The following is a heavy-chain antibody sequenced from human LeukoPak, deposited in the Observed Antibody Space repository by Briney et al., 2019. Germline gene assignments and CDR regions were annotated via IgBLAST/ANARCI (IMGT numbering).Heavy chain of an antibody. J-gene: IGHJ4*02. V-gene: IGHV1-18*01. D-gene: IGHD2-15*01. CDR3: ARDGWYCSGGSCYGTRRYYDSSGSFDY. Sequence: ASVKVSCKVSGYTLTELSMHWVRQAPGQGLEWMGWISAYNGNTNYAQKLQGRVTMTTDTSTSTAYMELRSLRSDDPAVYYCARDGWYCSGGSCYGTRRYYDSSGSFDYWGQGTLVTVSS. CDR1: GYTLTELS. CDR2: ISAYNGNT.